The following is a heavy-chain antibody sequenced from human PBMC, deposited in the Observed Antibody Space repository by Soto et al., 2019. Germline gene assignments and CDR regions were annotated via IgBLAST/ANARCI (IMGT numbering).Heavy chain of an antibody. V-gene: IGHV4-59*01. J-gene: IGHJ6*02. D-gene: IGHD1-1*01. CDR2: IYYTGTT. CDR3: ARDARRTTGTPIGGYYYYDMDV. Sequence: QVQLQESGPGLVKPSETLSLTCTVSGGSISSDYWSWIRQPPGKGLEWIGYIYYTGTTTYNPSLKSRVTISVDTSKNLFSLKLTSVTAADTAVYFCARDARRTTGTPIGGYYYYDMDVWGPGTSVIVSS. CDR1: GGSISSDY.